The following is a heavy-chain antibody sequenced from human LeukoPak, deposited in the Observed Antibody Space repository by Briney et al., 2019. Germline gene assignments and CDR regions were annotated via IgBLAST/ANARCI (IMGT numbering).Heavy chain of an antibody. CDR3: AKDYYDSSGEHYFDY. J-gene: IGHJ4*02. CDR2: ISWNSGSI. Sequence: GGSLRLSCGASGFTFSNYYMHWVRQAPGKGLEWVSGISWNSGSIGYADSVKGRFTISRDNAKNSLYLQMNSLRAEDTALYYCAKDYYDSSGEHYFDYWGQGTLVTVSS. D-gene: IGHD3-22*01. CDR1: GFTFSNYY. V-gene: IGHV3-9*01.